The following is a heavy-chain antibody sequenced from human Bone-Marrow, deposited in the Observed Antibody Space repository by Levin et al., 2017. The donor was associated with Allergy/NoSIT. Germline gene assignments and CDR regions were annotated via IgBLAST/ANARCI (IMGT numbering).Heavy chain of an antibody. CDR1: GLEFTDAW. Sequence: GGSLRLSCAVSGLEFTDAWMSWVRQAPGKGLEWVGRIRSNTAGGTADYAAAVKGRFSISRDDSKNMLYLQVNGLKTEDTAVYFCLHDTTSVIAWGQGTLVTVSS. V-gene: IGHV3-15*01. J-gene: IGHJ5*02. CDR2: IRSNTAGGTA. D-gene: IGHD4-17*01. CDR3: LHDTTSVIA.